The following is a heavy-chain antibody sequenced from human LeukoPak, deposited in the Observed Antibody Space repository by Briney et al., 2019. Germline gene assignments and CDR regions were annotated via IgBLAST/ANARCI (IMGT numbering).Heavy chain of an antibody. CDR2: IKQDGSET. J-gene: IGHJ4*02. Sequence: GGSLRLSCAASGFTFSSYWMSWVRQAPGKGLEWVANIKQDGSETKYVDSVKGRFTISRDNAKNSLYLQIGSLGADDTAVYYCARASGSYLLDYWGQGTLVTVSS. CDR1: GFTFSSYW. CDR3: ARASGSYLLDY. D-gene: IGHD1-26*01. V-gene: IGHV3-7*05.